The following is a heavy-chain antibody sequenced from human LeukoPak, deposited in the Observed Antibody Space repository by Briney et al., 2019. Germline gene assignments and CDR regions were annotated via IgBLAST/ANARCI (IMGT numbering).Heavy chain of an antibody. D-gene: IGHD3-22*01. Sequence: SVKVSCKASGGTFSSYAISWVRQAPGQGLEWMGGIIPIFGTANYAQKFQGRVTITADESTSTAYMELSSLRSEDTAVYYCAREGRYDSSGYYYKDWFDPWAREPWSPSPQ. V-gene: IGHV1-69*13. CDR2: IIPIFGTA. CDR1: GGTFSSYA. J-gene: IGHJ5*02. CDR3: AREGRYDSSGYYYKDWFDP.